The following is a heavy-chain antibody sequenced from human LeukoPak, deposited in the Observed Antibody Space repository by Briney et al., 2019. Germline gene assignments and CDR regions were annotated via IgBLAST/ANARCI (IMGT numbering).Heavy chain of an antibody. CDR3: ASSYYAGNSLDD. CDR1: GDSVSSNSGA. V-gene: IGHV6-1*01. Sequence: SKTLSLTCAISGDSVSSNSGAWNWIRQSPSRGLEWLGRTYYRSKWYHDYSVSVKSRITVNPDTSKNQFSLQLNSVTPEDTAVYYCASSYYAGNSLDDWGQGTLVTVSS. J-gene: IGHJ4*02. CDR2: TYYRSKWYH. D-gene: IGHD4-23*01.